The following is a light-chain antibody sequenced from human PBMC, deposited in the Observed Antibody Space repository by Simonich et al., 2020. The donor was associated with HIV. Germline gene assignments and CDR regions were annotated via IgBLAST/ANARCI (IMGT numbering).Light chain of an antibody. CDR2: AAS. Sequence: DIQMTQSPSSLPASVGDRVTITCRASQGISSYLAWYQQKPGKAPKLLIYAASPLQRGVPSRFSGSGSGTEFTLTISSLQPEDFATYYCQQLNSYPPPFTFGPGTKVDVK. CDR3: QQLNSYPPPFT. J-gene: IGKJ3*01. CDR1: QGISSY. V-gene: IGKV1-9*01.